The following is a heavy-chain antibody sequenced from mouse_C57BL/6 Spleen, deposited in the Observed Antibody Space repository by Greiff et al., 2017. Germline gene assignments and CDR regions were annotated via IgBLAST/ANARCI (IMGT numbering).Heavy chain of an antibody. J-gene: IGHJ2*01. Sequence: QVQLQQSGAELVRPGASVTLSCKASGYTFTDYEMHWVKQTPVHGLEWIGAIDPETGGTAYNQKFKGKAILTADKSSSTAYMELRMLTSEDSAVYYVTRVKVNYYGSNSFDYWGQGTTLTVSS. CDR3: TRVKVNYYGSNSFDY. CDR2: IDPETGGT. D-gene: IGHD1-1*01. CDR1: GYTFTDYE. V-gene: IGHV1-15*01.